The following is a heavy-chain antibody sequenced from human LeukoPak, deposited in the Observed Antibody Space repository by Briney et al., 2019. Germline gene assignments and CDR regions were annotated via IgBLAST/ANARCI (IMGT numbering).Heavy chain of an antibody. CDR1: GFTFSSYW. CDR2: IKQDGGEK. Sequence: PGGSLILSCAVSGFTFSSYWMNWVRQAPAKGLEWVASIKQDGGEKSYVDSAKGRFTISRDNAKNSLYLQMSSLRAEDTAVYYCARDGTAAGLYFDLWGQGTLVTVSS. D-gene: IGHD6-13*01. J-gene: IGHJ4*01. V-gene: IGHV3-7*01. CDR3: ARDGTAAGLYFDL.